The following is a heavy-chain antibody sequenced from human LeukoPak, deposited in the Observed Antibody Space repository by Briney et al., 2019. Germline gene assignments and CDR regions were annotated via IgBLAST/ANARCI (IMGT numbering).Heavy chain of an antibody. Sequence: GGSLRLSCAASGFTFDDYAMHWVRQAPGKGLEWVSGISWNSGSIGYADSVKGRFTISRDNAKNSLYLQMNSLSAEDTALYYCAKDTLTYYYDSSGYWGAFDIWGQGTMVTVSS. V-gene: IGHV3-9*01. J-gene: IGHJ3*02. D-gene: IGHD3-22*01. CDR2: ISWNSGSI. CDR3: AKDTLTYYYDSSGYWGAFDI. CDR1: GFTFDDYA.